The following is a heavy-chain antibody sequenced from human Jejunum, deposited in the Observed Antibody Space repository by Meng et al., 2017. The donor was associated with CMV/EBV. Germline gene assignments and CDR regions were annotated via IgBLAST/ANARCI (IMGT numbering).Heavy chain of an antibody. J-gene: IGHJ4*02. Sequence: ATAGFTLSYNTRTWVRQAPGKGLEWVAAISDGGGNKYYADSVNGRFTISRDNSPNTLFLQMNSLRPDDTAIYYCARSPIAVAGAEGYWGQGALVTVSS. D-gene: IGHD6-19*01. CDR3: ARSPIAVAGAEGY. CDR2: ISDGGGNK. V-gene: IGHV3-30-3*01. CDR1: GFTLSYNT.